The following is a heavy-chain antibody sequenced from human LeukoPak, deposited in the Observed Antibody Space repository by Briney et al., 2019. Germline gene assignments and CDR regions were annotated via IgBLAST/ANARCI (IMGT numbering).Heavy chain of an antibody. Sequence: GESLKISCKGSGYSFSSYWIGWVRQMPGKGLEWMGIIYPGDSDTRYSPSFQGQVTISADKSITTAYLQWSSLKASDTAMYYCARAPSDRYSGSYYFDYWGQGTLVTVSS. V-gene: IGHV5-51*01. CDR3: ARAPSDRYSGSYYFDY. J-gene: IGHJ4*02. CDR1: GYSFSSYW. CDR2: IYPGDSDT. D-gene: IGHD1-26*01.